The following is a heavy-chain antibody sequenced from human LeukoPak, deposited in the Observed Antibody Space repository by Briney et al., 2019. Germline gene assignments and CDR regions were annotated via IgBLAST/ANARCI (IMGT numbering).Heavy chain of an antibody. CDR1: GFTFSSYA. V-gene: IGHV3-30*01. J-gene: IGHJ4*02. D-gene: IGHD2-21*02. CDR3: ARSRNYCGGDCYSSSYFDY. Sequence: GGSPRLSCAASGFTFSSYAMHWVRQAPGKGLEWVAVISYDGSNKYYADSVKGRFTISRDNSKNTLYLQMNSLRAEDTAVYYCARSRNYCGGDCYSSSYFDYWGQGTLVTVSS. CDR2: ISYDGSNK.